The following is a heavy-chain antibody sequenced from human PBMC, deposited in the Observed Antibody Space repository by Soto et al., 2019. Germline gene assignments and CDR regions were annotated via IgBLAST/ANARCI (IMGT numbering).Heavy chain of an antibody. CDR2: IWYDGSNK. CDR1: GFTFSSYG. V-gene: IGHV3-33*08. D-gene: IGHD6-13*01. CDR3: ARGAVSSSWPRGMDV. J-gene: IGHJ6*02. Sequence: VQLVESGGGLVQPGGSLRLSCAASGFTFSSYGMHWVRQAPGKGLEWVAVIWYDGSNKYYADSVKGRFTISRDNSKNTLYLQMNSLRAEDTAVYYCARGAVSSSWPRGMDVWGQGTTVTVSS.